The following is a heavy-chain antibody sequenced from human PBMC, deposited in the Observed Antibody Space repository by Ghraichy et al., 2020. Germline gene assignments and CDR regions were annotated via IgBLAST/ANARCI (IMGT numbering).Heavy chain of an antibody. V-gene: IGHV3-23*01. CDR2: ISGSGGST. J-gene: IGHJ4*02. CDR1: GFTFSSYA. D-gene: IGHD2-15*01. Sequence: GGSLRLSCEASGFTFSSYAMSWVRQAPGKGLEWVSAISGSGGSTYYADSVKGRFTISRDNSKNTLYLQMNSLRAEDTAVYYCAKTEEERYCSGGSCYRIFDYWGQGTLVTVSS. CDR3: AKTEEERYCSGGSCYRIFDY.